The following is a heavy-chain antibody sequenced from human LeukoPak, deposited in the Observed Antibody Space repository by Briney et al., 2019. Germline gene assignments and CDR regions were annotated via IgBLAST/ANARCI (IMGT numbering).Heavy chain of an antibody. V-gene: IGHV7-4-1*02. D-gene: IGHD2-21*01. J-gene: IGHJ4*02. CDR1: GYTFTSYA. CDR2: INTNTGNP. CDR3: ARIPNHVYSRDNSRDY. Sequence: ASVKVSCKASGYTFTSYAMNWVRQAPGQGLEWMGWINTNTGNPTYAQGFTGRFVFSLDTSVSTAYLQISSLKAEDTAVYYCARIPNHVYSRDNSRDYWGQGTLVTVSS.